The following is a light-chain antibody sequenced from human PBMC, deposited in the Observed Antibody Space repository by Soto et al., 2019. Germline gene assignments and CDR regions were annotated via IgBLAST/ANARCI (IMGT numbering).Light chain of an antibody. CDR2: GAS. CDR3: KQYTTYPNT. Sequence: AVRMTQSPSSFSASTGDRVTITCRASQDLTNSVAWYQHKPGNAPKLLIYGASTLQSGVPSRFSGGGSGEEFTLTIDNLQAEDSATYYCKQYTTYPNTFGQGTNLEIK. J-gene: IGKJ2*01. CDR1: QDLTNS. V-gene: IGKV1-8*01.